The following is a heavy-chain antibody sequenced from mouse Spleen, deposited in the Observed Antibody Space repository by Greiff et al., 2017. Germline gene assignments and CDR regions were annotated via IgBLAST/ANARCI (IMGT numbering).Heavy chain of an antibody. J-gene: IGHJ4*01. Sequence: VQLVESGAELVKPGASVKISCKASGYAFSSYWMNWVKQRPGKGLEWIGQIYPGDGDTNYNGKFKGKATLTADKSSSTAYMQLSSLTSEDSAVYFCARRPRDYYAMDYWGQGTSVTVSS. CDR2: IYPGDGDT. CDR1: GYAFSSYW. CDR3: ARRPRDYYAMDY. V-gene: IGHV1-80*01.